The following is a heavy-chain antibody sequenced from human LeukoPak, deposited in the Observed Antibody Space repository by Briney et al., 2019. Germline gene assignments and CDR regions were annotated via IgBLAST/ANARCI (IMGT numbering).Heavy chain of an antibody. Sequence: GASVKVSCKASGYTFTSYGISWVRQAPGQGLEWMGGIIPIFGTADYAQKFQGRVTITTDESTSTAYMELSSLRSEDTAVYYCAIGVVTLDYWGQGTLVTVSS. D-gene: IGHD3-3*01. CDR1: GYTFTSYG. CDR3: AIGVVTLDY. V-gene: IGHV1-69*05. J-gene: IGHJ4*02. CDR2: IIPIFGTA.